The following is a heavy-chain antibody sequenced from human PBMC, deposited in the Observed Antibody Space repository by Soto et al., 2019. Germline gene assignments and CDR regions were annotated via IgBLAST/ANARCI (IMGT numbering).Heavy chain of an antibody. CDR2: IIPILGIA. CDR1: GGTFSSYT. Sequence: QVQLVQSGAEVKKPGSSVKVSCKASGGTFSSYTISWVRQAPGQGLEWMGRIIPILGIANYAQKFQGRVTITEDKSTSTAYMELSSLRSEDTAVYYCARPRGIAAPKGAFDIWGQGTMVTVSS. V-gene: IGHV1-69*02. J-gene: IGHJ3*02. CDR3: ARPRGIAAPKGAFDI. D-gene: IGHD6-25*01.